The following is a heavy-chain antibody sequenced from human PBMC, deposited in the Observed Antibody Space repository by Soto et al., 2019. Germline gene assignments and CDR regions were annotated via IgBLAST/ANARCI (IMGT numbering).Heavy chain of an antibody. CDR1: GFTFSSYA. J-gene: IGHJ2*01. Sequence: ESGGGVVQPGRSLRLSCAASGFTFSSYAMDWVRQAPGKGLEWVAVISYDGSNKYYADSVKGRFTISRDNSQNTLYLQMNSLRAEDTAVYYCAREVGGYSDYVGYFDLWGRGTLVTVSS. D-gene: IGHD4-17*01. CDR3: AREVGGYSDYVGYFDL. V-gene: IGHV3-30-3*01. CDR2: ISYDGSNK.